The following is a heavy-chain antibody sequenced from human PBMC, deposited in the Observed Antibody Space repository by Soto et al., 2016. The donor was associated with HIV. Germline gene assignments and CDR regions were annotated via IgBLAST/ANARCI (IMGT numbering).Heavy chain of an antibody. CDR2: ISYDGSNK. Sequence: VQLVESGGGLVKPGGSLRLSCAASGFIFSSYSMNWVRQAPGKGLEWVAVISYDGSNKYYADSVKGRFTISRDNSKNTVYLQMNSLSPDDTAVYYCARDRIHYSSSWSRGFXYWGQGTLVTVSS. D-gene: IGHD6-13*01. CDR3: ARDRIHYSSSWSRGFXY. CDR1: GFIFSSYS. J-gene: IGHJ4*02. V-gene: IGHV3-30*03.